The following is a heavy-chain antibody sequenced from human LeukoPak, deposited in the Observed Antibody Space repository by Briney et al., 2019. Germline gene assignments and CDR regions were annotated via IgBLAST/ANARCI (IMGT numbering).Heavy chain of an antibody. J-gene: IGHJ4*02. CDR1: GFTFSSYS. CDR3: ASLGGSGLGTKMI. CDR2: ISSSSSYI. D-gene: IGHD3-16*01. Sequence: GGSLRLSCAASGFTFSSYSMNWVRQAPGKGLEWVSSISSSSSYIYYADSVKGRFTISRDNAKNSLYLQMNSLRAEDTAVYYCASLGGSGLGTKMIWGQGTLVTVSS. V-gene: IGHV3-21*01.